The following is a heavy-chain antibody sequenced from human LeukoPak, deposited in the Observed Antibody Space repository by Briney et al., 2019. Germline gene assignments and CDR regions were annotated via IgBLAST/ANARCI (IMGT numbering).Heavy chain of an antibody. CDR2: INPNSGGT. CDR1: GYTFTSYD. J-gene: IGHJ4*02. V-gene: IGHV1-2*02. CDR3: ARVQWELLPVFDY. Sequence: ASVKVSCKASGYTFTSYDINWVRQATGQGLEWMGWINPNSGGTNYAQKFQGRVTMTRDTSISTAYMELSRLRSDDTAVYYCARVQWELLPVFDYWGQGTLVTVSS. D-gene: IGHD1-26*01.